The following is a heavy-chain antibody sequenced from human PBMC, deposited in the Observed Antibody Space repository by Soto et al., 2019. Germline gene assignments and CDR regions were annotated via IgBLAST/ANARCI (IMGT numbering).Heavy chain of an antibody. CDR1: GFTFTIYA. CDR2: ISVTGSST. D-gene: IGHD3-9*01. V-gene: IGHV3-23*01. CDR3: AKTLRSNLTIFDY. Sequence: GGSLRLSCAASGFTFTIYAMSGVRQAPGKGLEWVSHISVTGSSTYYADSVKGRVTISRDSSRNTLYLQMSSLTVDDTAVYFCAKTLRSNLTIFDYWGLGTLVTLSS. J-gene: IGHJ4*02.